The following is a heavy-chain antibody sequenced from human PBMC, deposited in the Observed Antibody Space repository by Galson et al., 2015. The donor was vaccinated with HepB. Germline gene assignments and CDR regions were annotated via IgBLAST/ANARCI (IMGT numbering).Heavy chain of an antibody. D-gene: IGHD3-10*01. CDR1: GFTFSSYA. V-gene: IGHV3-64D*06. J-gene: IGHJ6*02. Sequence: SLRLSCAASGFTFSSYAMHWVRQAPGKGLEYVSAISSNGGSTYYADSVKGRFTISRDNSKNTLYLQMSSLRAEDTAVYYCVKTEANVLLWFGESPYYGMDVWGQGTTVTVSS. CDR3: VKTEANVLLWFGESPYYGMDV. CDR2: ISSNGGST.